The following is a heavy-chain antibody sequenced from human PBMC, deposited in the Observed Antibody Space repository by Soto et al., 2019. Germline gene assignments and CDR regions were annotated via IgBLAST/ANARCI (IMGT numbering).Heavy chain of an antibody. CDR2: SSSGRSNT. J-gene: IGHJ4*02. V-gene: IGHV3-11*05. Sequence: QVQLVESGGGLVKPGGSLRLSCAASGFTFSDYDMNWIRQAPGKGLEWVSYSSSGRSNTDYADSVKGRFTISRDNAENSLSLHANSQSAEDTPVYYCARDPEGEPQDYFDYWGPGTPGTGPS. CDR3: ARDPEGEPQDYFDY. CDR1: GFTFSDYD. D-gene: IGHD3-16*01.